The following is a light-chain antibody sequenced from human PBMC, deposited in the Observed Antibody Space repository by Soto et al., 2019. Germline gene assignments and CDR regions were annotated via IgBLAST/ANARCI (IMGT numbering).Light chain of an antibody. J-gene: IGKJ2*01. CDR2: WAS. CDR1: QSVLLSSNSKNY. Sequence: DIVMTQSPESLAVSLGERATIVCKSSQSVLLSSNSKNYLAWYQQKPGQSPKVLFYWASTREDGVPDRFSGTGSGTEFTLTISSLQAEDAAIYYCQQYYSAPYTFGQGTTLEI. CDR3: QQYYSAPYT. V-gene: IGKV4-1*01.